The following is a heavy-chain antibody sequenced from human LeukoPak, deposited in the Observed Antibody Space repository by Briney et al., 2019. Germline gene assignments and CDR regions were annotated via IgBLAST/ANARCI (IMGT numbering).Heavy chain of an antibody. V-gene: IGHV3-33*01. CDR1: GFTFSSYG. J-gene: IGHJ3*02. CDR2: IWYDGSNK. Sequence: GGSLRLSCAASGFTFSSYGMHWVRQAPGKGLEWVGVIWYDGSNKYYADSVKGRFTISRDNSKNTLYLQMNSLRAEDTAVYYCARQYYDFWSGRHDAFDIWGQGTMVTVSS. CDR3: ARQYYDFWSGRHDAFDI. D-gene: IGHD3-3*01.